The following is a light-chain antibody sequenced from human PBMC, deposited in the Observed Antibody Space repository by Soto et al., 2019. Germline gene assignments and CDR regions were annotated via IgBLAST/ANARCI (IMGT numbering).Light chain of an antibody. CDR2: DVS. J-gene: IGLJ1*01. Sequence: QSVLTQPASVSGSPGQSITISCTGTSRDVGGYNYVSWYQQHPGKAPKLMIYDVSNRPSGVSNRFSGSKSGNTASLTISVLQAEDEADYYCSSYKSSSTPYVFGTGTKVT. CDR3: SSYKSSSTPYV. CDR1: SRDVGGYNY. V-gene: IGLV2-14*01.